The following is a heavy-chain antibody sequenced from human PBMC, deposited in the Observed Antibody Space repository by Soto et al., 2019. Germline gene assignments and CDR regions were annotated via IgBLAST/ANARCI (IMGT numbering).Heavy chain of an antibody. D-gene: IGHD4-17*01. CDR3: XXXXXXXXDYDVGYHFDY. CDR2: LSYDGSNK. CDR1: GFTFSSYG. J-gene: IGHJ4*02. V-gene: IGHV3-30*03. Sequence: QVQLVESGGGVVQPGRSLRLSCAASGFTFSSYGMHWVRQAPGKGLEWVAVLSYDGSNKYYAGSVKGRFTISRDNSKNTLYLQMNSLRAADTAXXXXXXXXXXXXDYDVGYHFDYWGQGTLVSVXS.